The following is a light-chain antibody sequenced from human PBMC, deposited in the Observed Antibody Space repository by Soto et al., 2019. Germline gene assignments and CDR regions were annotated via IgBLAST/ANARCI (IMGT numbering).Light chain of an antibody. J-gene: IGLJ1*01. CDR1: RTDVGGYNF. CDR3: CSYVSSKTYV. Sequence: QSALTQPASVSGSPGQSITISCNGTRTDVGGYNFVSWYQQHPGKAPKLIIYEVSNRPSGVSNRFSGSKSDNTASLTISGLQAEDEADYYCCSYVSSKTYVFGTGPKLTVL. V-gene: IGLV2-14*01. CDR2: EVS.